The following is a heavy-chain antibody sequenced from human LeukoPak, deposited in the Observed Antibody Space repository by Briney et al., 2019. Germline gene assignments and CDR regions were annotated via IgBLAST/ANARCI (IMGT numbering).Heavy chain of an antibody. J-gene: IGHJ4*02. Sequence: GGSLSLSCAASGFTFEDYAMHWVRQAPGKGLEWVSLITGDGGSTYYADSVKGRFTISRDNSKNSLHLQMNSLRTEDTALYYCAKAIYYYDRSGYSVDYWGQGILVSVSS. CDR1: GFTFEDYA. CDR3: AKAIYYYDRSGYSVDY. CDR2: ITGDGGST. D-gene: IGHD3-22*01. V-gene: IGHV3-43*02.